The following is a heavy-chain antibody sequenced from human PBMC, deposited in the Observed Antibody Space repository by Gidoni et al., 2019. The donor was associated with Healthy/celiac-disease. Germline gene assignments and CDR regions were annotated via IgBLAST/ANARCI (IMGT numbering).Heavy chain of an antibody. CDR3: ARDSGYGDYDFDY. CDR2: ISSSSSTI. Sequence: EVQLVESGGGLVQPGGSLRLSCAASGFTFSSYSMNWVRQAPGKGLEWVSYISSSSSTIYYADSVKGRFTISRDNAKNSLYLQMNSLRAEDTAVYYCARDSGYGDYDFDYWGQGTLVTVSS. CDR1: GFTFSSYS. J-gene: IGHJ4*02. D-gene: IGHD4-17*01. V-gene: IGHV3-48*04.